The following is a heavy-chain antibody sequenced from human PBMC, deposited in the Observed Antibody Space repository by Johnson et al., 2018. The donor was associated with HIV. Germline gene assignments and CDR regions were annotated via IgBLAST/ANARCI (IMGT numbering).Heavy chain of an antibody. CDR1: GFTFSSYG. CDR3: ARDPSRLRQSDI. D-gene: IGHD3-16*01. CDR2: IWYDGSNK. Sequence: QVQLVESGGGVVQPGRSLRLSCAASGFTFSSYGMHWVRQAPGKGLEWVAVIWYDGSNKYYADSVKGRFTISRDNAKNSLYLQMNSLRAEDTAVYYCARDPSRLRQSDIWGQGTMGTVSS. J-gene: IGHJ3*02. V-gene: IGHV3-33*01.